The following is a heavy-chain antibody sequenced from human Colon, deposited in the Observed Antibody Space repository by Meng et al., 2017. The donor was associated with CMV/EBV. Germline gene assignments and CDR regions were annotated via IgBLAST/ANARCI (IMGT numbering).Heavy chain of an antibody. Sequence: GESLKISCEVSGFTFSRNWFSWVRQAPEKGLEWVANINPDGSEKYYLDSVKGRFTVSRDNARNSLFLQMNSLRAEDTAVYYCARVKNFYGLDVWGQGTTVTVSS. V-gene: IGHV3-7*01. CDR3: ARVKNFYGLDV. CDR1: GFTFSRNW. CDR2: INPDGSEK. J-gene: IGHJ6*02.